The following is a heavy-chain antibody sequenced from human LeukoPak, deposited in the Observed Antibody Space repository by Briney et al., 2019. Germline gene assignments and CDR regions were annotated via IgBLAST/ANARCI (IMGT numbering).Heavy chain of an antibody. Sequence: ASVKVSCKASGYTFTGYYMHWVRQAPGQGLEWMGWINPNSGGTNYAQKFQGRVTMTRDTSISTAYMVLSRLRSDDTAVCYCARDHGYYDFWSGYYGFWGQGTLVTVSS. CDR1: GYTFTGYY. D-gene: IGHD3-3*01. CDR3: ARDHGYYDFWSGYYGF. V-gene: IGHV1-2*02. J-gene: IGHJ4*02. CDR2: INPNSGGT.